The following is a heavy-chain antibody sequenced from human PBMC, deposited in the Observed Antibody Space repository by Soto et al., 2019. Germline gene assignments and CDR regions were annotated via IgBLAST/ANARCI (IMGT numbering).Heavy chain of an antibody. CDR1: GYTFASYA. CDR3: ARGRDFWRGYYGSFGY. V-gene: IGHV1-3*01. CDR2: INAGNGNT. Sequence: GAPVKASSKAPGYTFASYAMQSARQAPGQRLEWMGWINAGNGNTKYSQKFQGRVTITRDTSASTAYMELSSLRSEDTAVYYCARGRDFWRGYYGSFGYWGQGTLVTVYS. J-gene: IGHJ4*02. D-gene: IGHD3-3*01.